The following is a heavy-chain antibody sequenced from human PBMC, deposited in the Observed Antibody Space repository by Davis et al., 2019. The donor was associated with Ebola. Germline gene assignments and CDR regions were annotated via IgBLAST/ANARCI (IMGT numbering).Heavy chain of an antibody. D-gene: IGHD2-15*01. Sequence: GGSLRLSCSASGFTFSSYAMHWVRQAPGKGLEYVSAISSNGGSTYYADSVKGRFTISRDNSKNTLYLQMSSLRAEDTAVYYCVKVSAATYYYYYGMDVWGQGTTVTVSS. CDR2: ISSNGGST. J-gene: IGHJ6*02. CDR1: GFTFSSYA. CDR3: VKVSAATYYYYYGMDV. V-gene: IGHV3-64D*08.